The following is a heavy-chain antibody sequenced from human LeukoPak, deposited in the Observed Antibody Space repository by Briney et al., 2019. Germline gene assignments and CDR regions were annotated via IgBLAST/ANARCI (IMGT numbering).Heavy chain of an antibody. J-gene: IGHJ4*02. V-gene: IGHV3-48*03. CDR3: ARQLWFGELYTGYFDY. CDR2: ISSSGSTI. CDR1: GFTFSSYE. Sequence: GGSLRLSCAASGFTFSSYEMNWVRQAPGKGLEWVSYISSSGSTIYYADSVKGRFTISRDNAKKSLFLQMNSLRAEDTAVYYCARQLWFGELYTGYFDYWGQGTLVTVSS. D-gene: IGHD3-10*01.